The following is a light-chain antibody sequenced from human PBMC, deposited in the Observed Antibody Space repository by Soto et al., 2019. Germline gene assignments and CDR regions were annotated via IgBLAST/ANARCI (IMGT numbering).Light chain of an antibody. CDR1: QSVSSR. CDR3: QQRTDWPWT. J-gene: IGKJ1*01. V-gene: IGKV3D-20*02. CDR2: GAS. Sequence: EIVLTQSPGTLSLSPGERATLSCRASQSVSSRLAWYQHKPGQAPRLLISGASSRATGIPDRFSGSGSGTDFTLTISSLEPEDFAVYYCQQRTDWPWTFGQGTKVDIK.